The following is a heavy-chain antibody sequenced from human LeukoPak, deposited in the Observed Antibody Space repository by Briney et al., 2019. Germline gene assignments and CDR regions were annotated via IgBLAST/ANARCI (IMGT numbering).Heavy chain of an antibody. D-gene: IGHD6-19*01. Sequence: GGSLRLSCAASGFTFSSYWMHWVRQAPGKGLEWVSSISSSSNYIYYADSVKGRFTISRDNAKNSLCLQMNSLRAEDTAVYYCARDGRVGIAVAGPIDYWGQGTLVTVSS. J-gene: IGHJ4*02. CDR1: GFTFSSYW. V-gene: IGHV3-21*01. CDR2: ISSSSNYI. CDR3: ARDGRVGIAVAGPIDY.